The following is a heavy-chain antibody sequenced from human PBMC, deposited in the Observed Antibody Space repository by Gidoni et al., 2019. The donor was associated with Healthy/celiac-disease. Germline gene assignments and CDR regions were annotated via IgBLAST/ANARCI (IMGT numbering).Heavy chain of an antibody. CDR1: GGTFSSYT. V-gene: IGHV1-69*08. D-gene: IGHD6-6*01. Sequence: QVQLVQSGAEVKKPGSSVKVSCKASGGTFSSYTISWVRQAPGQGLEWMGRIIPILGIANYAQKFQGRVTITADKSTSTAYMELSSLRSEDTAVYYCARDLAAPRNWFDPWGQGTLVTVSS. CDR2: IIPILGIA. J-gene: IGHJ5*02. CDR3: ARDLAAPRNWFDP.